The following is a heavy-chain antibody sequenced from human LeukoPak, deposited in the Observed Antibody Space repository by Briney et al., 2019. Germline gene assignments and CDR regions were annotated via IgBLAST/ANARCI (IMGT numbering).Heavy chain of an antibody. V-gene: IGHV3-23*01. D-gene: IGHD3-22*01. J-gene: IGHJ3*02. CDR2: ISGSGGST. CDR3: AKDGGFMIVARDAFDI. CDR1: GFAFSSYA. Sequence: GGSLRLSCAASGFAFSSYAMSWVRQAPGKGLEWVSAISGSGGSTYYADSVKGRFTISRDNSKNTLYLQMNSLRAEDTAVYYCAKDGGFMIVARDAFDIWGQGTMVTVSS.